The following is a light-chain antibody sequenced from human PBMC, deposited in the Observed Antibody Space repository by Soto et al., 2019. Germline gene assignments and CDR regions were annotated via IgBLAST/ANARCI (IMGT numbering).Light chain of an antibody. J-gene: IGKJ1*01. CDR3: QQSYITPWT. CDR1: QTIRNY. Sequence: DIQVTQSPSSLSASVGDRVTITCRTSQTIRNYLNWYQQKPGKAPKLVIYTASSLQSGVPSRFSGSGSGTDFTLTISTLQPEDFATYYCQQSYITPWTFGQGTKVDIK. CDR2: TAS. V-gene: IGKV1-39*01.